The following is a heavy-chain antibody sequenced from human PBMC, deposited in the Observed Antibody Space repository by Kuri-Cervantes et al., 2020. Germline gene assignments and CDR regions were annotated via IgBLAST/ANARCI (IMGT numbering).Heavy chain of an antibody. Sequence: SCKASGGTFSSYAISWVRQAPGQGLEWMGGIIPIFGTANYAQKFQGRVTITADESTSTAYMELSSLRSEDTAVYYCARDPWAGTTGNWFDPWGQGTLVTVSS. CDR2: IIPIFGTA. J-gene: IGHJ5*02. D-gene: IGHD1-7*01. CDR3: ARDPWAGTTGNWFDP. CDR1: GGTFSSYA. V-gene: IGHV1-69*01.